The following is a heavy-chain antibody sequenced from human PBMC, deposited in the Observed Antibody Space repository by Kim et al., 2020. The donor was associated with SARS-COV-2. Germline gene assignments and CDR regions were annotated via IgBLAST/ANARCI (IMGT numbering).Heavy chain of an antibody. Sequence: GGSLRLSCAASGFTVSSNYMSWVRQAPGKGLELVSVIYSGGSTYYADSVRGRFTISRDDSKNTLYLQMNTLRAEDTAVYYCARSTTVTRLFDYWGQGTLVTVSS. CDR1: GFTVSSNY. D-gene: IGHD4-17*01. J-gene: IGHJ4*02. CDR3: ARSTTVTRLFDY. V-gene: IGHV3-53*01. CDR2: IYSGGST.